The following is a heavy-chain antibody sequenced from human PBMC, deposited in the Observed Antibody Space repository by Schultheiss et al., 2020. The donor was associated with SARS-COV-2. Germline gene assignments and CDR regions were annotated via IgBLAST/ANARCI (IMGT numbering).Heavy chain of an antibody. D-gene: IGHD3-16*01. J-gene: IGHJ4*02. CDR2: IYTSGST. CDR3: ASGGRYYFDY. CDR1: GGSISSYY. Sequence: SETLSLTCTVSGGSISSYYWSWIRQPPGKGLEWIGRIYTSGSTNYNPSLKSRVTISVDTSKNQFSLKLSSVTAADTAVYYCASGGRYYFDYWGQGTLVTVSS. V-gene: IGHV4-4*07.